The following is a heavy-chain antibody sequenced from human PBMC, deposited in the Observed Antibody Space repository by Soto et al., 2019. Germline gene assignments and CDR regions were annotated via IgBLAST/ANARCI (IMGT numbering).Heavy chain of an antibody. Sequence: QVQLVQSGAEVKKPGASVKVSCKASGYSFTNYAMHWVRQAPGQSLEWMGWISPGNDNTKYSQKFQGRVTITIDTSASTAYVELSSLGSEDTAVYYCARASGAFDIWGQGTMITVSS. CDR1: GYSFTNYA. D-gene: IGHD3-3*01. V-gene: IGHV1-3*01. CDR3: ARASGAFDI. CDR2: ISPGNDNT. J-gene: IGHJ3*02.